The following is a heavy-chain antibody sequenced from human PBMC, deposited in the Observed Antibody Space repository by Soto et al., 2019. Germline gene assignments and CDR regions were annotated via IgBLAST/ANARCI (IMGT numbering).Heavy chain of an antibody. CDR3: AVVDSTGNWFDP. CDR1: GGSISSSDFY. D-gene: IGHD6-25*01. CDR2: MYYSGTA. J-gene: IGHJ5*02. V-gene: IGHV4-39*01. Sequence: SETLSLTCTVSGGSISSSDFYWGWLRQTPGKGLEFIGSMYYSGTAYYNPSLKSRVTISVDTSKNQFTLKLISVTAADTAVYYCAVVDSTGNWFDPWGEGALVTVSS.